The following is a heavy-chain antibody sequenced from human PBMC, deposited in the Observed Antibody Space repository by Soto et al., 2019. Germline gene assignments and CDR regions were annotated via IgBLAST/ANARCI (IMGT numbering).Heavy chain of an antibody. CDR2: IYYSGIT. Sequence: SETLSLTCFVCGGSISSYYWRWIREPPGKGLEWIGYIYYSGITKYSPSLKSRVTISVDTSKNQFSLKLSSVTAADTAVYYCARDSGSGTYSYNYFDPWGKETLVTVSS. CDR3: ARDSGSGTYSYNYFDP. CDR1: GGSISSYY. V-gene: IGHV4-59*01. D-gene: IGHD3-10*01. J-gene: IGHJ5*02.